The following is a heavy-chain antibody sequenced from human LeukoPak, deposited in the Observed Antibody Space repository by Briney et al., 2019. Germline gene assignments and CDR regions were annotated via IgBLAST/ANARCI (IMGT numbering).Heavy chain of an antibody. D-gene: IGHD3-3*01. J-gene: IGHJ4*02. CDR2: IHYSGST. CDR1: GGSISSSTYY. V-gene: IGHV4-39*01. Sequence: SETLSLTCTVSGGSISSSTYYWAWIRQPPGKGLEWIGSIHYSGSTYYNPSLKSRVTISVDTSKNQFPLKLSSVTAADTAVYYCARGDFWSGQQLDYWGQGTLVTVSS. CDR3: ARGDFWSGQQLDY.